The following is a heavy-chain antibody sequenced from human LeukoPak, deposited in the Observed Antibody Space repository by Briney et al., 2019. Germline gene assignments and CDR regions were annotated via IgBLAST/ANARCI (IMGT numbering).Heavy chain of an antibody. CDR2: ISGSGGST. CDR3: AKLTGTRITMIVVVIRSAVYFDY. Sequence: GGSLRLSCAASGFTFSSCAMTWVRQAPGKGLEWVSAISGSGGSTYYADSVKGRFTISRDNSKNTLYLQMNSLRAEDTAVYYCAKLTGTRITMIVVVIRSAVYFDYWGQGTLVTVSS. CDR1: GFTFSSCA. J-gene: IGHJ4*02. V-gene: IGHV3-23*01. D-gene: IGHD3-22*01.